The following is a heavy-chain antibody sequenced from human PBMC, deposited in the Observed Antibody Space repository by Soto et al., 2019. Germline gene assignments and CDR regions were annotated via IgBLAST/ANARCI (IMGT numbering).Heavy chain of an antibody. CDR2: ISGSDNST. CDR1: GFTFSSNA. CDR3: APMGV. V-gene: IGHV3-23*01. J-gene: IGHJ6*02. Sequence: GGSLRLSCAASGFTFSSNAMRWVRKAPGKGQEWVSAISGSDNSTYYADSVKGRFTISRDNSKNTLYLQMSSLRADDTAVYYCAPMGVWGQGTTVTVSS.